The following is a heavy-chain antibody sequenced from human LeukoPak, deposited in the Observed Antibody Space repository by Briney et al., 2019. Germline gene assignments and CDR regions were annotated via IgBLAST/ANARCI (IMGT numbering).Heavy chain of an antibody. CDR1: GGSISSYY. D-gene: IGHD3-22*01. CDR2: IYTSGST. V-gene: IGHV4-4*07. J-gene: IGHJ4*02. CDR3: ARAGYYYDSSSYSPLFGH. Sequence: SETLSLTCTVSGGSISSYYWSWIRQPAGKGLEWIGRIYTSGSTNYNPSLKHRVTMSVDTSNNQLSLALSSVTAADTAVYYCARAGYYYDSSSYSPLFGHWGQGTLVTVSS.